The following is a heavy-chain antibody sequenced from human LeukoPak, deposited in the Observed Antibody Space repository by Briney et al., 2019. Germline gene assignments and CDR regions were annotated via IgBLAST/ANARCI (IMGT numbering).Heavy chain of an antibody. Sequence: PGGSLRLSCAASGFTFDDYAMHWVRQAPGKGLEWVSLISGDGGSTYYADSVKGRFTISRDNSKNSLYLQMNSLRAEDTAVYYCARMKGCSSTTCYFAIYWGQGTLVTVSS. CDR1: GFTFDDYA. J-gene: IGHJ4*02. CDR3: ARMKGCSSTTCYFAIY. V-gene: IGHV3-43*02. CDR2: ISGDGGST. D-gene: IGHD2-2*01.